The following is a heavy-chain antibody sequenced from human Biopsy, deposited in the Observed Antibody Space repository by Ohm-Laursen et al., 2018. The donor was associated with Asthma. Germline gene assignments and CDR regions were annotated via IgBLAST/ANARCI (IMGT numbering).Heavy chain of an antibody. Sequence: SDTLSLTCTVSGVSIRSYYWTWIRQPPGKGLEWIGNIHYSGSTYSNPSLKSRVTISVDTSKKQISLRLSSVIAADTAVYYCAGFCSGGNCPDHWGQGTLSPSPQ. CDR3: AGFCSGGNCPDH. J-gene: IGHJ4*02. D-gene: IGHD2-15*01. CDR2: IHYSGST. V-gene: IGHV4-59*07. CDR1: GVSIRSYY.